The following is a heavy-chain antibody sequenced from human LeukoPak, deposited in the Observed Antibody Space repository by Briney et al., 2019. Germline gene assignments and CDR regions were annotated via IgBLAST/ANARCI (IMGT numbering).Heavy chain of an antibody. CDR2: IYPGDSDT. J-gene: IGHJ2*01. Sequence: GESLKISCKGSGYRFTNYWIGWVRQMPGKGLEWMGFIYPGDSDTRYSPSFQGQATISADKSINTAYVQWSSLKASDTAMYYCARRVVNNRNWYFNLWGRGTLVTVSS. D-gene: IGHD4-23*01. V-gene: IGHV5-51*01. CDR3: ARRVVNNRNWYFNL. CDR1: GYRFTNYW.